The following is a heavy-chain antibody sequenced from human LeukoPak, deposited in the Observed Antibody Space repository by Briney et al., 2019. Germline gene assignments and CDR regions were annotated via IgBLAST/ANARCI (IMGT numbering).Heavy chain of an antibody. V-gene: IGHV3-33*01. Sequence: GGSLRLSCAASGVTFSSYGMHWVRQAPGKGLEWVAVIWYDGSNKYYADSVKGRFTISRDNSKNTLYLQMNSLRAEDTAVYYCARESRTMTTVVKGYFDYWGQGTLDTVSS. CDR3: ARESRTMTTVVKGYFDY. CDR1: GVTFSSYG. J-gene: IGHJ4*02. D-gene: IGHD4-23*01. CDR2: IWYDGSNK.